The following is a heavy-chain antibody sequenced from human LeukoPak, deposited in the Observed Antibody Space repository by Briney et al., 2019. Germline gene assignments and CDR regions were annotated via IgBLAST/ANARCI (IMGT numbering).Heavy chain of an antibody. D-gene: IGHD6-19*01. CDR1: GGAISSSPYF. CDR2: ISYTGST. V-gene: IGHV4-39*01. J-gene: IGHJ6*02. Sequence: TSSETLSLTCSVSGGAISSSPYFWVWIRQPPGKGLEWIGSISYTGSTYYKPSLNSRVTISEDTSKKQSSLKLSSVTAADTAVYYCARRGTGSHYYGMDVWGQGTTVTVSS. CDR3: ARRGTGSHYYGMDV.